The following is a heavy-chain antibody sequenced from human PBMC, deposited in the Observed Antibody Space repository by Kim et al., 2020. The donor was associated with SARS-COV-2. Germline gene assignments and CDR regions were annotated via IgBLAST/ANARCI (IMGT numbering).Heavy chain of an antibody. V-gene: IGHV3-30*01. D-gene: IGHD3-22*01. CDR3: ARATGYDSSGYYSYYFDY. J-gene: IGHJ4*02. Sequence: KGRFTISRDNSKNTLYLQMNSLRAEVTAVYDCARATGYDSSGYYSYYFDYWGQGTLVTVSS.